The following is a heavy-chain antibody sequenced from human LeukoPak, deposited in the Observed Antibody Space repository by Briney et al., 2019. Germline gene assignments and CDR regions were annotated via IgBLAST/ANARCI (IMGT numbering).Heavy chain of an antibody. CDR1: GGSFSGYY. V-gene: IGHV4-34*01. D-gene: IGHD5-18*01. J-gene: IGHJ4*02. Sequence: KPSETLSLTCAVYGGSFSGYYWSWIRQPPGKGLEWIGEINHSGSTNYNPSLKSRVTISEDTSKNQFSLKLSSVTAADTAVYYCASTRIQLWLRRYYFDYWGQGTLVTVSS. CDR3: ASTRIQLWLRRYYFDY. CDR2: INHSGST.